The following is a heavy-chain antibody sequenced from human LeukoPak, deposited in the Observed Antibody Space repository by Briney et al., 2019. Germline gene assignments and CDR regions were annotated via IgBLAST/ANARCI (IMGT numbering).Heavy chain of an antibody. Sequence: PGGSLRLSCAASGFTFSSYAMSWVRQAPGKGLEWVSAISGSGGSTYYADSVKGRFTISRDNSKNTLYLQMNSLRAEDTAVYYCAKFGYCSGGSCYSGGMNWGQGTLVTVSS. V-gene: IGHV3-23*01. CDR3: AKFGYCSGGSCYSGGMN. D-gene: IGHD2-15*01. CDR1: GFTFSSYA. J-gene: IGHJ4*02. CDR2: ISGSGGST.